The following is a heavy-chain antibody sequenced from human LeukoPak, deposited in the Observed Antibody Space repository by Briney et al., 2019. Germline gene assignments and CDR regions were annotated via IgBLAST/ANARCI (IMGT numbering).Heavy chain of an antibody. D-gene: IGHD6-13*01. J-gene: IGHJ5*02. CDR2: IYYSGST. CDR1: GGSISSSSYY. Sequence: SETLSLTCTVSGGSISSSSYYWGWIRQPPGKGLEWIGSIYYSGSTYYNPSLKSRVTISVDTSKNQFSLKLGSVTAADTAVYYCARHINSRGPFDPWGQGTLVTVSS. V-gene: IGHV4-39*01. CDR3: ARHINSRGPFDP.